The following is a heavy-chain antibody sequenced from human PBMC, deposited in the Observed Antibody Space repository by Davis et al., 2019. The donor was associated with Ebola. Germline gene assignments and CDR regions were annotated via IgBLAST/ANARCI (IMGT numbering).Heavy chain of an antibody. J-gene: IGHJ4*02. Sequence: PGGSLRLSCAASGFTFSSYAMHWVRQAPGKGLEWVAVISYDGSNKYYADSVKGRFTISRDNSKNTLYLQMNSLRAEDTAVYYCARDDLSSSSLDYWGQGTLVTVSS. D-gene: IGHD6-13*01. CDR1: GFTFSSYA. CDR3: ARDDLSSSSLDY. V-gene: IGHV3-30-3*01. CDR2: ISYDGSNK.